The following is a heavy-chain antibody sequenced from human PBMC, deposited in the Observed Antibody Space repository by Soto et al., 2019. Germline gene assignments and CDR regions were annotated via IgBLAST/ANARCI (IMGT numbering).Heavy chain of an antibody. CDR1: GGSIGSYY. Sequence: SETLSLTCTASGGSIGSYYWSWIRQPPGKGLEWIGYIYYSGSTNYNPSLKSRVTISVDTSKNQFSLKLSSVTAADTAVYYCARAIRPSTGTKTSWFDPWGQGTLVTASS. CDR3: ARAIRPSTGTKTSWFDP. CDR2: IYYSGST. V-gene: IGHV4-59*01. J-gene: IGHJ5*02. D-gene: IGHD1-1*01.